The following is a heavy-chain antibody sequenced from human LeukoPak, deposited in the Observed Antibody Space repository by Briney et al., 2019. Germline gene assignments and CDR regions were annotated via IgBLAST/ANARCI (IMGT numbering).Heavy chain of an antibody. V-gene: IGHV1-18*01. CDR3: ARDGLQFLDWILWFDL. D-gene: IGHD3-3*01. Sequence: GASVKVSCKASGYSLSSYGMSWVRQAPGQGLEWMGWISGYNGNTDTAQKFRDRLTMTTDKSTDTAHMELRSLRLDDTAVYFSARDGLQFLDWILWFDLWGQGTRVTVSS. CDR1: GYSLSSYG. J-gene: IGHJ5*02. CDR2: ISGYNGNT.